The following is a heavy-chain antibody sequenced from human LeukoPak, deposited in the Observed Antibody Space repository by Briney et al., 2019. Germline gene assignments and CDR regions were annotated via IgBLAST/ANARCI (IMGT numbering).Heavy chain of an antibody. D-gene: IGHD1-1*01. CDR1: EVPFSKIP. CDR2: ISESGADT. V-gene: IGHV3-23*01. J-gene: IGHJ4*02. CDR3: ATWMSAQD. Sequence: QSGGSLRLSCAGSEVPFSKIPMSWVRQAPGKGPEWVSGISESGADTYYADSVKGRFTISRDDSKNTLFLQMSRLRADDTAVYYCATWMSAQDWGQGILVTVSS.